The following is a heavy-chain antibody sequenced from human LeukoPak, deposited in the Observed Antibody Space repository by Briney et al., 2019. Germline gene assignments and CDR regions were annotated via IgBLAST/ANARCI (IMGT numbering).Heavy chain of an antibody. CDR1: GGSFSGYY. CDR3: ARARETEPMDY. J-gene: IGHJ4*02. D-gene: IGHD2-2*01. V-gene: IGHV4-34*01. Sequence: SETLSLTCAVYGGSFSGYYWTWIRQSPGKGLEWIGEINQSGSTNHNPSLKSRVTISVDMSKNQFSLKMTSMTAADTAIYYCARARETEPMDYWSQGTLVTVSS. CDR2: INQSGST.